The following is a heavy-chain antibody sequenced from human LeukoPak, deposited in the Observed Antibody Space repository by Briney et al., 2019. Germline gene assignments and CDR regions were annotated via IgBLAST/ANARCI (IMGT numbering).Heavy chain of an antibody. J-gene: IGHJ6*03. CDR3: AKIIGGGYYYYYMDV. CDR1: VFPFSTYG. CDR2: IRNDGSNK. Sequence: GGSLRLSCAASVFPFSTYGIHWVRQAPGKGLEWVAFIRNDGSNKYYADSVKGRFTISRDNSKNTLYLQMNGLRPGDTAVYYCAKIIGGGYYYYYMDVWGKGTTVTVSS. D-gene: IGHD3-10*01. V-gene: IGHV3-30*02.